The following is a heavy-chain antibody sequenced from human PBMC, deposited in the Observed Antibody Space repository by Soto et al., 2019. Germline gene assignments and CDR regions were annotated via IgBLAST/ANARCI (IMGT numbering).Heavy chain of an antibody. Sequence: ASVKVSCKASGYSFTSYGISWVRQAPGQGLEWMGWISAYNGNKKYAQKLQGRVTMTTDTSTSTAYMELRSLRSDDTAVYYCARDLGQQRVDYWGQGTLVTVSS. CDR3: ARDLGQQRVDY. CDR1: GYSFTSYG. V-gene: IGHV1-18*01. CDR2: ISAYNGNK. J-gene: IGHJ4*02. D-gene: IGHD6-13*01.